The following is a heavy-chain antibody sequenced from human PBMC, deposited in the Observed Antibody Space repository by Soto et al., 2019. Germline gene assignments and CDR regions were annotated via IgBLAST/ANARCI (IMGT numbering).Heavy chain of an antibody. J-gene: IGHJ4*02. CDR2: TGSGTGPG. CDR3: ARRDSDGFFRFFDS. Sequence: SVKVSCKASGGSLSTNPISWVRQAPGQGLEWMGGTGSGTGPGNHAQKFQGRLTVTADKSTGTVYMELTNLSSEDTAVYYCARRDSDGFFRFFDSWGQGTLVTVSS. CDR1: GGSLSTNP. V-gene: IGHV1-69*06. D-gene: IGHD3-10*01.